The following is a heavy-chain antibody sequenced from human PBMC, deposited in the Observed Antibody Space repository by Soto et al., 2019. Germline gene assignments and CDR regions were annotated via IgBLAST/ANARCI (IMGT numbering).Heavy chain of an antibody. CDR3: ARDVVVVAATHYYYMDV. Sequence: ASVKVSCKASGYTFTSYDINWVRQATGQGLEWMGWMNPNSGNTGYAQKFQGRVTMTRNTSISTAYMELSSLRSEDTAVYYCARDVVVVAATHYYYMDVWGKGTKVTVSS. V-gene: IGHV1-8*01. CDR2: MNPNSGNT. J-gene: IGHJ6*03. CDR1: GYTFTSYD. D-gene: IGHD2-15*01.